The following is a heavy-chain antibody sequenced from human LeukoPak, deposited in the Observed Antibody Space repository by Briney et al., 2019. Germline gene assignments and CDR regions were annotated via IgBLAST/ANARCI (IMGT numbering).Heavy chain of an antibody. CDR2: ITSSGGNT. D-gene: IGHD3-3*02. CDR3: AKGESIFWYFDL. J-gene: IGHJ2*01. CDR1: GFTFSSYA. Sequence: GGSLRLSCAASGFTFSSYAMNWVRQAPGKGLEWVSTITSSGGNTYYADSVKGRFTLSRDNSKNTLYLQMNSLRADDTAVYYCAKGESIFWYFDLWGRGTLVTVSS. V-gene: IGHV3-23*01.